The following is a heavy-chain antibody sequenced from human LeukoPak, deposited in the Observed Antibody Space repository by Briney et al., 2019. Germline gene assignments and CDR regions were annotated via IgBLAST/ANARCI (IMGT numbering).Heavy chain of an antibody. CDR3: AREGTTDSSTWYMSWFDP. J-gene: IGHJ5*02. D-gene: IGHD6-13*01. CDR2: INHSGST. V-gene: IGHV4-34*01. CDR1: SGSPSEYF. Sequence: PSETLSLTCADYSGSPSEYFWSWIRQSPGEGLEWIGEINHSGSTKDNPCLKSRVTISVDTSKNQFSRRLSSVTAADTAVYYCAREGTTDSSTWYMSWFDPWGQGTLVTVSS.